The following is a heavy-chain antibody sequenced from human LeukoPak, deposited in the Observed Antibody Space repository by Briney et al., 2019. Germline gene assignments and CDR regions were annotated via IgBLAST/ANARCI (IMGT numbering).Heavy chain of an antibody. CDR3: ARWSGNPNYFDY. Sequence: SETLSLTCAVYGGSFSGYYWSWIRQPPGKGLEWIGYIYYSGSTYYSPSLKSRVTISVDTSKNQFSLKLSSVTAADTAVYYCARWSGNPNYFDYWGQGTLVTVSS. J-gene: IGHJ4*02. CDR1: GGSFSGYY. V-gene: IGHV4-34*01. CDR2: IYYSGST. D-gene: IGHD1-14*01.